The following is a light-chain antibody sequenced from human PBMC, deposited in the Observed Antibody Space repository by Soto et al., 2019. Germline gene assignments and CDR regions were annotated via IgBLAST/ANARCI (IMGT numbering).Light chain of an antibody. J-gene: IGKJ1*01. Sequence: EIVLTQSPGTLSLSAGERATLSCRASQSIRDSYLAWYQQKPGQAPRLLIYGASTRATGIPARFSGSGSGTEFTLTISSLQSEDFAVYYCQQYNNWPPETFGQGTKVEIK. V-gene: IGKV3-15*01. CDR1: QSIRDSY. CDR3: QQYNNWPPET. CDR2: GAS.